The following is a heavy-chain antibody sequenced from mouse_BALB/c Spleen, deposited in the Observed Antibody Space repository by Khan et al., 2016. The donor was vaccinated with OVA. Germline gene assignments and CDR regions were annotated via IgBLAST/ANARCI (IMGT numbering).Heavy chain of an antibody. D-gene: IGHD2-14*01. V-gene: IGHV9-3-1*01. CDR3: ARVGYNGTMDC. J-gene: IGHJ4*01. Sequence: QIQLVQSGPELKKPGETVQISCKASGFTFTNYGMNWVKQAPGKDLKWMGWINTYTGEPTFADDFKGRFAFSLETSASTAYLQINSLKKEDTATYFCARVGYNGTMDCWGQGTSVTVAS. CDR2: INTYTGEP. CDR1: GFTFTNYG.